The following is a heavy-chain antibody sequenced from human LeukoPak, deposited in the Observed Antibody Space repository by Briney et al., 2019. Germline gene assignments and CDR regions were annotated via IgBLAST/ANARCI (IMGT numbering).Heavy chain of an antibody. Sequence: GGSLRLSCAASGFTFRSCAMSWVRQAPGKGLEWVAVIRGNGGGTYYADSVKGRFTISRDNSKNSLYLQMNSLRAEDTAVYYCAKDSVAGATYYFDHWGQGTLVAVSS. CDR1: GFTFRSCA. D-gene: IGHD1-26*01. V-gene: IGHV3-23*01. CDR2: IRGNGGGT. CDR3: AKDSVAGATYYFDH. J-gene: IGHJ4*02.